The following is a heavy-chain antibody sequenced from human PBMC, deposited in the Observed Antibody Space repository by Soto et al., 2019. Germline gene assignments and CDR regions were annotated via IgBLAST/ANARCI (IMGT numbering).Heavy chain of an antibody. D-gene: IGHD6-19*01. CDR3: ARDRLNSSGLYNWFDP. CDR2: ISSSGSTI. CDR1: GFTFSDYY. J-gene: IGHJ5*02. V-gene: IGHV3-11*01. Sequence: GGSLRLSCAASGFTFSDYYMSWIRQAPGKGLEWVSYISSSGSTIYYADSVKGRFTISRDNAKNSLYLQMNSLRAEDTAVYYCARDRLNSSGLYNWFDPWGQGTLVTVSS.